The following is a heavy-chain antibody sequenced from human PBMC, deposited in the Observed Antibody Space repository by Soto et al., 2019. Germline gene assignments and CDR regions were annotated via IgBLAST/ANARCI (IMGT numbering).Heavy chain of an antibody. D-gene: IGHD3-10*01. Sequence: ETLYVSFAVYGGSFRGYYWSLIRQPPGKGLEWIGEINHSGSTNYNPSLKSRVTISVDTSKNQFSLKLSSVTAADTAVYYCARGDASGGDYWGQGTLVTVSS. CDR1: GGSFRGYY. CDR2: INHSGST. CDR3: ARGDASGGDY. J-gene: IGHJ4*02. V-gene: IGHV4-34*01.